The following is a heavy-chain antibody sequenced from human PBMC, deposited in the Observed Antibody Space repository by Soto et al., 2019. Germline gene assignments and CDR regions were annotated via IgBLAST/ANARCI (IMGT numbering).Heavy chain of an antibody. V-gene: IGHV5-51*01. Sequence: GESLKISCKASGNIFSNYWIIWVRQLPGKGLESMGIIYPGDSETTYSPSSQGQVSISADKSLTTAFLQWSSLKASDTAMYYCARRGLDDDAYDIWGQGTMVTVSS. CDR1: GNIFSNYW. D-gene: IGHD5-12*01. CDR3: ARRGLDDDAYDI. CDR2: IYPGDSET. J-gene: IGHJ3*02.